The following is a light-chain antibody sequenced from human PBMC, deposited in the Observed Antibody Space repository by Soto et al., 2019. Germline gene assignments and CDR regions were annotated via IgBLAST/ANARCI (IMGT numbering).Light chain of an antibody. J-gene: IGLJ1*01. CDR2: HVS. CDR3: NSYTTTSTYV. CDR1: SSDVGAYNY. Sequence: QSVLTQPASVSGSPGQSITISCTGTSSDVGAYNYVSWHQQYPGKAPKLMIYHVSNRPSGVSNRFSGSKSGNSASLTISGLQGEYEADYYCNSYTTTSTYVFGTVTKVTDL. V-gene: IGLV2-14*01.